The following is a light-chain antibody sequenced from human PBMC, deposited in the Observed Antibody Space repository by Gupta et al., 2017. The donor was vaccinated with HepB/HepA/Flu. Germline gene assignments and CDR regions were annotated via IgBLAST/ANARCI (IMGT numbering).Light chain of an antibody. CDR1: SSDVGGYNY. V-gene: IGLV2-14*03. Sequence: QSALTQPASVSGSPGPSITISCTGTSSDVGGYNYVSWYQQHPCKAPKLMIYDVSNRPSGVSNRFSGSKSGNTASLTISGLQAEDEADYYCSSYTSSSTLEVFGGGTKLTVL. CDR3: SSYTSSSTLEV. J-gene: IGLJ2*01. CDR2: DVS.